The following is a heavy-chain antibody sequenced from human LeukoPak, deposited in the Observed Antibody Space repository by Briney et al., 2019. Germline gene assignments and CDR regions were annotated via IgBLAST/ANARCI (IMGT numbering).Heavy chain of an antibody. CDR3: ARGLYCGGDCYLY. CDR2: VIPIFGTA. Sequence: SVKVSCKASGGTFSSYAISWVRQAPGQGLEWMGGVIPIFGTANYAQKFQGRVTITTDESTSTAYMELSSLRSEDTAVYYCARGLYCGGDCYLYWGQGTLVTVSS. J-gene: IGHJ4*02. CDR1: GGTFSSYA. V-gene: IGHV1-69*05. D-gene: IGHD2-21*02.